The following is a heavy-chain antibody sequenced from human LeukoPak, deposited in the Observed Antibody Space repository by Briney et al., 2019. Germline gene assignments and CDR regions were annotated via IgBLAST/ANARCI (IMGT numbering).Heavy chain of an antibody. CDR1: GFPLSNYW. CDR3: AKDQGARYYGSGSSWFDP. V-gene: IGHV3-74*01. D-gene: IGHD3-10*01. CDR2: ITSDGSGT. J-gene: IGHJ5*02. Sequence: GGSLRLSCAASGFPLSNYWMHWVRQAPGKGLVWLSHITSDGSGTSYADSVKGRFTISRDNAKYTLYLQMNSLRAEDTAVYYCAKDQGARYYGSGSSWFDPWGQGTLVTVSS.